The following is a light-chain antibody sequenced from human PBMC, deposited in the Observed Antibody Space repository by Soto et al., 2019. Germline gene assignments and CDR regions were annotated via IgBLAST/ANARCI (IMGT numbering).Light chain of an antibody. CDR3: SSYTSTSTLV. CDR2: EVS. CDR1: SSDVGGYNY. J-gene: IGLJ1*01. V-gene: IGLV2-14*01. Sequence: QSVLTQPASVSGSPGQSITISCTGTSSDVGGYNYVSWYQHHPGKAPKLMIYEVSNRPSGISDRFSGSKSGNTASLTISRLQAEDEADYYCSSYTSTSTLVFGIGTKVTVL.